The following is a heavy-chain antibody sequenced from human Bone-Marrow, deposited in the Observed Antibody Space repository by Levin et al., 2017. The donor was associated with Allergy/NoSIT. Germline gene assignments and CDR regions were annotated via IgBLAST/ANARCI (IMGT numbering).Heavy chain of an antibody. J-gene: IGHJ1*01. CDR3: AKTDCSGGSCYGGLHFQH. CDR1: GFTFSDYY. CDR2: ISDSSTYT. Sequence: PGGSLRLSCAASGFTFSDYYMSWIRQAPGKGLELVSYISDSSTYTNYADSVKGRFLISRDNAKNSLYLQLNSLKAEDTAVYYCAKTDCSGGSCYGGLHFQHWGQGTLVNVSS. D-gene: IGHD2-15*01. V-gene: IGHV3-11*03.